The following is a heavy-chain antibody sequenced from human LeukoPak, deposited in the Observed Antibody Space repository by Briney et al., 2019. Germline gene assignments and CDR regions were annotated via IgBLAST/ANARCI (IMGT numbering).Heavy chain of an antibody. CDR1: GYTFTGYY. CDR3: ARVPIAAAGTLFDY. D-gene: IGHD6-13*01. V-gene: IGHV1-2*02. J-gene: IGHJ4*02. Sequence: GASVKVSCKASGYTFTGYYMHWVRQAPGQGLEWMGWINPNSGGTNYAQKFQGRVTMTRDTSISTAYMELSRLGSDDTAVYYCARVPIAAAGTLFDYWGQGTLVTVSS. CDR2: INPNSGGT.